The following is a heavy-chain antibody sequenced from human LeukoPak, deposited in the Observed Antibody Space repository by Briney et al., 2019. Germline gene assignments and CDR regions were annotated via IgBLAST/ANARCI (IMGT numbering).Heavy chain of an antibody. V-gene: IGHV4-39*01. CDR3: ASRPFSSLDC. J-gene: IGHJ4*02. D-gene: IGHD2/OR15-2a*01. CDR2: IYSGGTT. Sequence: SETLSLTCSVSGDSIIRSGNYWGWIRQAPGKGLEWVANIYSGGTTYYNPSLKSRVIISVDTSKNQVSLKLSSVTAADTAFYYCASRPFSSLDCWGQGTLVSVSS. CDR1: GDSIIRSGNY.